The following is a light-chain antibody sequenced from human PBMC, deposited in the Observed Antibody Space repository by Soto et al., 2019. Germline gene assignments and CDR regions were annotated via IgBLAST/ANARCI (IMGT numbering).Light chain of an antibody. J-gene: IGLJ2*01. CDR1: GSDVGGYNY. CDR3: SSYKSTSTPLV. CDR2: DVS. V-gene: IGLV2-14*01. Sequence: QSALTQPASVSGSPGQSITISCTGTGSDVGGYNYVSWYQQHPGKAPKVMIYDVSNRPSGVSNRFSGSKSGNTASLTIPGLQAGDEADYYCSSYKSTSTPLVFGGGTKVTVL.